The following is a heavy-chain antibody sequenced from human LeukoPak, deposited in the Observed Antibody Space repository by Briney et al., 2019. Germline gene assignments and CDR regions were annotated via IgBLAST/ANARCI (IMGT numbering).Heavy chain of an antibody. J-gene: IGHJ6*02. CDR2: ISWNSGSI. V-gene: IGHV3-9*01. CDR3: AKGDAFHYYYGMDV. Sequence: GGSLRLSCAASGFTFDDYAMHWVRQAPGKGLEWVSGISWNSGSIGYADSVKGRFTISRDNAKNSLHLQMNSLRAEDTALYYCAKGDAFHYYYGMDVWGQGTTVTVSS. CDR1: GFTFDDYA.